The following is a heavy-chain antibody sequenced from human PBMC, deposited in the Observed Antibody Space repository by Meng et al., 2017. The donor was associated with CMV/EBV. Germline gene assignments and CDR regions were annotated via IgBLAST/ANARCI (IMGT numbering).Heavy chain of an antibody. D-gene: IGHD6-13*01. CDR1: GGTFSSYA. J-gene: IGHJ6*02. CDR3: ARAFRIAAAGTLGGYHYYYGMDV. V-gene: IGHV1-69*05. CDR2: IIPIFGTA. Sequence: GGSLRLSCAASGGTFSSYAISWVRQAPGQGLEWMGGIIPIFGTANYAQKFQDRVTITTDESTSTAYMELSSLRSEDTAVYYCARAFRIAAAGTLGGYHYYYGMDVWGQGTTVTVSS.